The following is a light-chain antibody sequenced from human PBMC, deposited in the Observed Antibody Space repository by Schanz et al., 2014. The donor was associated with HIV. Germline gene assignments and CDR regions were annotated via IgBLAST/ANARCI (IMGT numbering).Light chain of an antibody. CDR2: DVS. CDR3: GSCSPTNTCT. Sequence: QSALTQPASVSGSPGQSITISCTGTSSDIGAYNYVSWYQQQPGRPPKLIIYDVSHRPSGVSDRFSGSKSGNTASLTISGLQAEDEADYYCGSCSPTNTCTFGGGTKLTVL. J-gene: IGLJ3*02. V-gene: IGLV2-14*03. CDR1: SSDIGAYNY.